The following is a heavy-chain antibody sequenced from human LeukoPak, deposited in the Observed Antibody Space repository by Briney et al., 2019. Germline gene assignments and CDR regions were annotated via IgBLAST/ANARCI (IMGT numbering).Heavy chain of an antibody. CDR1: GYTFTSYG. CDR2: INAYNGNT. D-gene: IGHD3-10*01. Sequence: ASVKVSCKASGYTFTSYGISWVRQAPGQGLEWMGWINAYNGNTNYAQKLQGRVTMTTDTSTSTAYMELRSLRSDDTAVYYCARVLLWFGEVTYGMDVWGQGTTVTVSS. J-gene: IGHJ6*02. CDR3: ARVLLWFGEVTYGMDV. V-gene: IGHV1-18*01.